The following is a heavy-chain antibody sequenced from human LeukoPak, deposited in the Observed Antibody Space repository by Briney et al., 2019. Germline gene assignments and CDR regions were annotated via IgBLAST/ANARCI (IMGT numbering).Heavy chain of an antibody. D-gene: IGHD4-17*01. J-gene: IGHJ6*02. V-gene: IGHV4-61*02. CDR3: ARGDSYGEYPYYYYGMDV. CDR1: GGSISSGSYY. Sequence: PSQTLSLTCTVSGGSISSGSYYWSWIRQPAGKGLEWIGRIYTSGSTNYNPSLKSLVTISVDTSKNQFSLKLSSVTAADTAVYYCARGDSYGEYPYYYYGMDVWGQGTTVTVSS. CDR2: IYTSGST.